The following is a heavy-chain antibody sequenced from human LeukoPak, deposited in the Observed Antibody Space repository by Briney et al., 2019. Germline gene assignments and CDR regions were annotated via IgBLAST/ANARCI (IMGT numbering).Heavy chain of an antibody. CDR1: GDSISSYH. V-gene: IGHV4-59*01. CDR2: ISYSGNT. Sequence: SETLSLTCTVSGDSISSYHWSWIRQPPGKGLEWIGYISYSGNTNYKPSLKSRVTISVDTSKNQFSLKLSSVTAADTAVYYCARVGRGDYTWGSYSCDHWGQGTLVTVSS. CDR3: ARVGRGDYTWGSYSCDH. J-gene: IGHJ4*02. D-gene: IGHD3-16*01.